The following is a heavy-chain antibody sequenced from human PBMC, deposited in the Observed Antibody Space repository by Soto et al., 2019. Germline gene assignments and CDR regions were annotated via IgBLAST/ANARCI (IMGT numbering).Heavy chain of an antibody. CDR3: ARVIHYYDSSGYYYYFDY. CDR2: MNPNSGNT. J-gene: IGHJ4*02. V-gene: IGHV1-8*01. Sequence: ASVKGSCKASGYTLTSYDGDWVRQATGQGLEWMGWMNPNSGNTGYAQKFQGRVTMTRNTSISTAYMELSSLRSEDTAVYYCARVIHYYDSSGYYYYFDYWGQGTLVTAPQ. D-gene: IGHD3-22*01. CDR1: GYTLTSYD.